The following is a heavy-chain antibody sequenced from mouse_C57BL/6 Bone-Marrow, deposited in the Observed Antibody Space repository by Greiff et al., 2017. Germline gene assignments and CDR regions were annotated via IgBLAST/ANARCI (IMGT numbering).Heavy chain of an antibody. CDR2: IDPSDSET. CDR3: ARRVGPEGYWYFDV. CDR1: CYTFTSYW. J-gene: IGHJ1*03. V-gene: IGHV1-52*01. Sequence: QVQLQQPGAELVRPGSSVKLSCKASCYTFTSYWMHWVKQRPIQGLEWIGNIDPSDSETPYNQKFKDKATLTVDKSSSTAYRRLSSLTSEDSAVYYCARRVGPEGYWYFDVWGTGTTVTVSS. D-gene: IGHD3-1*01.